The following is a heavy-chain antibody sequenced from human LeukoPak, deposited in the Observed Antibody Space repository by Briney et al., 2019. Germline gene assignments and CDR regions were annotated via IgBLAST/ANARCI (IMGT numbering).Heavy chain of an antibody. V-gene: IGHV4-59*01. CDR2: IYFSGST. CDR3: ARGPYGMDV. CDR1: DDSIGNYY. J-gene: IGHJ6*02. Sequence: SETLSLTCTVSDDSIGNYYWSWIRQSPGKGLEWIGYIYFSGSTNYNPSLKRRVTMSVVTSKNQFSLKLSSVTAADTAVYYCARGPYGMDVWGQGTTVTVSS.